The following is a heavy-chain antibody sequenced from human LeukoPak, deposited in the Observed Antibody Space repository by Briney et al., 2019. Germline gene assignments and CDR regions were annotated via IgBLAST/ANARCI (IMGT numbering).Heavy chain of an antibody. D-gene: IGHD5/OR15-5a*01. CDR3: ARDNYSVQDAFDY. CDR1: GFTFSCYE. V-gene: IGHV3-48*03. Sequence: GGSLRLSCAASGFTFSCYEMNWVRQAPGKGLEWVSYISSSGSTIYYADSVKGRFTISRDNAKNSLYLQMNSLRAEDTAVYYCARDNYSVQDAFDYWGQGTLVTVSS. CDR2: ISSSGSTI. J-gene: IGHJ4*02.